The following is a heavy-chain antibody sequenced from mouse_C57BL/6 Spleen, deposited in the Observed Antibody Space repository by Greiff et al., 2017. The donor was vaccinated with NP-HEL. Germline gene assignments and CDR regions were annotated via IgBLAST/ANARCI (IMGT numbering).Heavy chain of an antibody. J-gene: IGHJ4*01. CDR2: IWRGGST. CDR1: GFSLTSYG. CDR3: AKKDGSSSLYAMDY. D-gene: IGHD1-1*01. Sequence: VQLQQSGPGLVQPSQRLSITCTVSGFSLTSYGVHWVRQSPGKGLEWLGVIWRGGSTDYNAAFMSRLSITKDNSKSQVFFKMNSLQADDTAIYYCAKKDGSSSLYAMDYWGQGTSVTVSS. V-gene: IGHV2-5*01.